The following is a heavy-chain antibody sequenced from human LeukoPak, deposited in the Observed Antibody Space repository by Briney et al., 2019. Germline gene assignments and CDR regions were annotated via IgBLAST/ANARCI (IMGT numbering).Heavy chain of an antibody. CDR3: ARDGYTPFDY. J-gene: IGHJ4*02. CDR2: IYYSGST. Sequence: PSETLSLTCTVSGGSISSYYWSWIRQPPGKGLEWIGYIYYSGSTNYNPSLKSRVTISVDTSKNQFSLKLSSVTAADTAVYYCARDGYTPFDYWGQGTLVTVSS. V-gene: IGHV4-59*01. CDR1: GGSISSYY. D-gene: IGHD5-24*01.